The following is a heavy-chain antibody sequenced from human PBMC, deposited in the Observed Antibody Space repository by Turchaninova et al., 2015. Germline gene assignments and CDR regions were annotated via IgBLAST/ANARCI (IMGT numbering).Heavy chain of an antibody. Sequence: TVKISCKVSGYTFTDYYVHWVQQAPGKGLEWMGLVDPEDGETIYAEKFQGRVTITADTSTDTAYMELDSLRSEDTAVYYCATCSYRKIWYFYLWGRGTLVTVSS. CDR2: VDPEDGET. CDR3: ATCSYRKIWYFYL. J-gene: IGHJ2*01. V-gene: IGHV1-69-2*01. CDR1: GYTFTDYY. D-gene: IGHD2-15*01.